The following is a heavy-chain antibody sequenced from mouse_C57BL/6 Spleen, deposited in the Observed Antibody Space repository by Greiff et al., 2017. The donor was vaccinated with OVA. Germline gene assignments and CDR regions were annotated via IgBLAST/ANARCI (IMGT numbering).Heavy chain of an antibody. V-gene: IGHV5-16*01. CDR1: GFTFSDYY. CDR3: ARVDGYPAWFAY. Sequence: EVKLVESEGGLVQPGSSMKLSCTASGFTFSDYYMAWVRQVPEKGLEWVANINYDGSSTYYLDSLKSRFIISRDNAKNILYLQMSSLKSEDTATYYCARVDGYPAWFAYWGQGTLVTVSA. J-gene: IGHJ3*01. CDR2: INYDGSST. D-gene: IGHD2-3*01.